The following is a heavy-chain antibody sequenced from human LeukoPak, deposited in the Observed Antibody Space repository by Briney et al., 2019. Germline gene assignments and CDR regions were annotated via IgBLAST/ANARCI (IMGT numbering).Heavy chain of an antibody. CDR2: ISSSSSYI. CDR3: ARGYDWYFDL. D-gene: IGHD1-14*01. J-gene: IGHJ2*01. V-gene: IGHV3-21*01. Sequence: TGGSLRLSCAASGFTFSDDSMNWVRQAPGKGLEWVSSISSSSSYIYYADSMKGRFTISRDNAKNSLYLQMNSLRGEDTAVYYCARGYDWYFDLWGRGTLVTVSS. CDR1: GFTFSDDS.